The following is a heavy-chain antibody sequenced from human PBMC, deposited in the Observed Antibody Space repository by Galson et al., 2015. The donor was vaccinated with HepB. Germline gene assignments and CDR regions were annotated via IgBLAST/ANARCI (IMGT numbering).Heavy chain of an antibody. CDR3: ARGPETGYCRGTKCHMIPRWFDY. Sequence: SVKVSCKASGYTFTSYGISWLRQAPGQGLEWMGWTRGYNGDTGYVQKLQGRVTMTTDTSTNTAYMEVRSLRSDDTAVYYCARGPETGYCRGTKCHMIPRWFDYWGQGTLVTVSS. CDR2: TRGYNGDT. V-gene: IGHV1-18*01. J-gene: IGHJ4*02. D-gene: IGHD2-15*01. CDR1: GYTFTSYG.